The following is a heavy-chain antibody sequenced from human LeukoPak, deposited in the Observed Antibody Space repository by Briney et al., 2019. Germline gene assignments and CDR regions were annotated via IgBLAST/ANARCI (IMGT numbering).Heavy chain of an antibody. D-gene: IGHD3-22*01. CDR1: GDSMRSGSHY. J-gene: IGHJ5*02. Sequence: SETLSLTCTVPGDSMRSGSHYWSWIRQPAGKGLEWIGRIYSSGSTNYNPSLKSRVTISVDTSKNQFSLKLSSVTAADTAVYYCARDTYYYDSSGYYYNLSDHWGQGTLVTVSS. V-gene: IGHV4-61*02. CDR2: IYSSGST. CDR3: ARDTYYYDSSGYYYNLSDH.